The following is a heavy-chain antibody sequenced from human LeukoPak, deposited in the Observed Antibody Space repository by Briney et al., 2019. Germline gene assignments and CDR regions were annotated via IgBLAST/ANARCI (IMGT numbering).Heavy chain of an antibody. CDR3: ARIVLMVYARNWFDP. J-gene: IGHJ5*02. V-gene: IGHV4-34*01. CDR1: GGSFSGYY. D-gene: IGHD2-8*01. Sequence: SETLSLTCAVYGGSFSGYYWSWIRQPPGKGLEWIGEINHSGSTHYNPSLKSRVTISVDTSKNQFSLKLSSVTAADTAVYYCARIVLMVYARNWFDPWGQGTLVTVSS. CDR2: INHSGST.